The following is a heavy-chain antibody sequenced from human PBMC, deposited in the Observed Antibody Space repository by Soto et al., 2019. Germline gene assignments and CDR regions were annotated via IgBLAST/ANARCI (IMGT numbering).Heavy chain of an antibody. CDR3: ARHGVTSGWYPRIYYYGMNV. CDR2: IYYNGST. CDR1: GDSITSSGSY. D-gene: IGHD6-19*01. V-gene: IGHV4-39*01. Sequence: SETLSLTCTVSGDSITSSGSYWGWIRQPPGKGLEWIGSIYYNGSTYYNSSLKSRVTISVDTSKNHVSLKLTSMTAADTAMYYCARHGVTSGWYPRIYYYGMNVWGQGTTVTVSS. J-gene: IGHJ6*02.